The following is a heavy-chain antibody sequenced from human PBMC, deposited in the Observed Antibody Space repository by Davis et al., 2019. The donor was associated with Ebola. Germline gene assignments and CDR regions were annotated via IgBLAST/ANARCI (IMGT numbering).Heavy chain of an antibody. J-gene: IGHJ4*02. CDR1: GGSISSSSYY. CDR3: ARIISGWYHGNDY. D-gene: IGHD6-19*01. V-gene: IGHV4-61*05. CDR2: IYYSGST. Sequence: GSLRLSCTVSGGSISSSSYYWGWIRQPPGKGLEWIGYIYYSGSTNYNPSLRSRVTISVDTSKNQFSLKLSSVTAADTAVYYCARIISGWYHGNDYWGQGTLVTVSS.